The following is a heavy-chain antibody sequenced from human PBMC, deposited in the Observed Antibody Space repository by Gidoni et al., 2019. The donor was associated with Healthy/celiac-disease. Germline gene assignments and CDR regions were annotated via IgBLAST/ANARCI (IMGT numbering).Heavy chain of an antibody. CDR2: INAGNGNT. Sequence: QVQLVQSGAEVKKPGASVKVSCTASGYTFTSYAMHWVRQAPGQRLEWMGWINAGNGNTKYSQKFQGRVTITRDTSASTAYMELSSLRSEDTAVYYCARGPSVVVTAAYYYYGMDVWGQGTTVTVSS. CDR1: GYTFTSYA. D-gene: IGHD2-21*02. V-gene: IGHV1-3*01. CDR3: ARGPSVVVTAAYYYYGMDV. J-gene: IGHJ6*02.